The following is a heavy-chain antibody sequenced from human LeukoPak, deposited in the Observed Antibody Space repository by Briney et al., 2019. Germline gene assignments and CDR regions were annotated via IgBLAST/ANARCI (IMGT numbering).Heavy chain of an antibody. CDR2: INAGNGNT. V-gene: IGHV1-3*01. CDR1: GYTFTSYA. D-gene: IGHD1-26*01. CDR3: ARVGRDYSGSYLFDY. J-gene: IGHJ4*02. Sequence: ASVKVSCKASGYTFTSYAMHWVRQAPGQRLEWMGWINAGNGNTKYSQKFQGRVTITRDTSASTAYMELSSLRSEDTAVYYCARVGRDYSGSYLFDYWGQGTLVTVSS.